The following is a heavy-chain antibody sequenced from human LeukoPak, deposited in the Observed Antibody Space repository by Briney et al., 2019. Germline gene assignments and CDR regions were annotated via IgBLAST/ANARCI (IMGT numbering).Heavy chain of an antibody. J-gene: IGHJ3*02. CDR3: ATPNYDILTGYSNDAFDI. CDR2: IYPGDSDT. D-gene: IGHD3-9*01. V-gene: IGHV5-51*01. Sequence: GESLKISCKGSGYSFTNYWIGWVRQMPGKGLEWMGIIYPGDSDTRYSPSFQGQVTISADKSISTAYLQWSSLKASDTAMYYCATPNYDILTGYSNDAFDIWGQGTMVTVSS. CDR1: GYSFTNYW.